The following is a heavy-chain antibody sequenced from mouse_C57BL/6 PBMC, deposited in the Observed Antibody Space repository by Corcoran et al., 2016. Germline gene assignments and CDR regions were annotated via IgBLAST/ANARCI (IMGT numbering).Heavy chain of an antibody. CDR3: ARAGRGYWYFDV. CDR1: GYTFTDYN. CDR2: INPNNGGT. V-gene: IGHV1-18*01. Sequence: EVQLQQSGPELVKPGASVKIPCKASGYTFTDYNMDWVKQSHGKSLEWIGDINPNNGGTIYNQKFKGKATLTVDKSSSTAYMELRSLTSEDTAGYYCARAGRGYWYFDVWGTGTTVTVSS. J-gene: IGHJ1*03.